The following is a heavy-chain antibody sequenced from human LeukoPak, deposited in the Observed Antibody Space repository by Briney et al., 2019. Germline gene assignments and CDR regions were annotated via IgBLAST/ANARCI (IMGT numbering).Heavy chain of an antibody. J-gene: IGHJ5*02. Sequence: SETLSLTCTVSGGSISSYYWSWMRQPPGKGLEWIGYIYYSGSTNYNPSLKSRVTISVDTSKNQFSLKLSSVTAADTAVYYCARGILFYDSSGPNWFDPGAREPWSPSPQ. CDR3: ARGILFYDSSGPNWFDP. V-gene: IGHV4-59*08. CDR2: IYYSGST. D-gene: IGHD3-22*01. CDR1: GGSISSYY.